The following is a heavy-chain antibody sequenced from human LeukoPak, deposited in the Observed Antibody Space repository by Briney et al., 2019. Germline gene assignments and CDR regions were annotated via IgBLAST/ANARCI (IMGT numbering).Heavy chain of an antibody. V-gene: IGHV3-21*01. J-gene: IGHJ4*02. CDR3: ARGIHFSFWSGYCFDY. CDR2: ISSSSSYI. Sequence: PGGSLRLSCAASGFTFSSYSMNWVRQAPGKGLEWVSSISSSSSYIYYADSVKGRFTISRDNAKNSLYLQMNSLRAEDTAVYYCARGIHFSFWSGYCFDYWGQGTLVTVSS. CDR1: GFTFSSYS. D-gene: IGHD3-3*01.